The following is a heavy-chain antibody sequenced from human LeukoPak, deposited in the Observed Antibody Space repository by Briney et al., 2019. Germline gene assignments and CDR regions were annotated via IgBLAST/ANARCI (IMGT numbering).Heavy chain of an antibody. CDR2: IRYDGSNK. J-gene: IGHJ4*02. Sequence: GGSLRLSCAASGFTFSSYGMHWVRQAPGKGLEWVAFIRYDGSNKYYADSVKGRFTISRDNSKNTLYLQMNSLRTEDTAVYYCAKDSSGTWFGGDSQWGQGTLVTVSS. D-gene: IGHD3-10*01. CDR3: AKDSSGTWFGGDSQ. V-gene: IGHV3-30*02. CDR1: GFTFSSYG.